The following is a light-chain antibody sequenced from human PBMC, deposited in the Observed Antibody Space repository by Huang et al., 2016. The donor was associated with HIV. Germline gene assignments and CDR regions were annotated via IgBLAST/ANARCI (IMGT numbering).Light chain of an antibody. CDR2: GAS. V-gene: IGKV3-15*01. CDR1: QSISSN. J-gene: IGKJ2*01. CDR3: QQYDDWPPYT. Sequence: EIVMTQSPATLSVSPGERATLSCRASQSISSNLAWYQQKPGQAPRRLIYGASTRATGIPARFSGSGSGTEFTLTISSLQSEDFVVYYCQQYDDWPPYTFGQGTKLEIK.